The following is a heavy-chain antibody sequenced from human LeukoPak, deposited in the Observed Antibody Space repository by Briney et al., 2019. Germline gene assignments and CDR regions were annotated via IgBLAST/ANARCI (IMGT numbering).Heavy chain of an antibody. CDR2: IKSKTDGGTT. CDR1: GFTFSNAW. D-gene: IGHD2-8*01. CDR3: TTDLLYGPPQLGRYDAFDI. J-gene: IGHJ3*02. Sequence: GGSLRLSCAASGFTFSNAWMSWVRQAPGKGLEWVGRIKSKTDGGTTDYAAPVKGRFTISRDDSKNTLYLQMNSLKTEDTAVYYCTTDLLYGPPQLGRYDAFDIWGQGTMVTVSS. V-gene: IGHV3-15*01.